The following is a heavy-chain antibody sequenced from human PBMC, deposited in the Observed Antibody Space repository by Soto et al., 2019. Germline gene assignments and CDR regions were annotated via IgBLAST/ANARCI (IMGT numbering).Heavy chain of an antibody. CDR1: GFTFSSYS. CDR3: ARDQRWLLLLDAFDI. D-gene: IGHD3-22*01. V-gene: IGHV3-21*01. J-gene: IGHJ3*02. Sequence: EVQLVESGGGLVKPGGSLRLSCAASGFTFSSYSMNWVRQAPGKGREWVSSISSSSSYIYYADSVKGRFTISRDNAKNSLYLQMNSLRAEDTAVYYCARDQRWLLLLDAFDIWGQGTMVTVSS. CDR2: ISSSSSYI.